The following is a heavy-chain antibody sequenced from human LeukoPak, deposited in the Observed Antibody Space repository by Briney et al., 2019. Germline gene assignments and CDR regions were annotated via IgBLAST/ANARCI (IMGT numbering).Heavy chain of an antibody. CDR1: GYTFTSYG. D-gene: IGHD3-10*01. V-gene: IGHV1-18*01. CDR2: ISAYNGNT. Sequence: ASVKVSCKASGYTFTSYGISWVRQAPGQGLEWMGWISAYNGNTNYAQKLQGRVTMTTDTSTSTAYMELRSLRSEDTAVYYCARTKSPTIWFGELSWERSDPSFDYWGQGTLVTVSS. J-gene: IGHJ4*02. CDR3: ARTKSPTIWFGELSWERSDPSFDY.